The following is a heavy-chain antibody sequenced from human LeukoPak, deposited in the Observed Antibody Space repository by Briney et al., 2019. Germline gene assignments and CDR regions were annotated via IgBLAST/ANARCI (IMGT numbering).Heavy chain of an antibody. D-gene: IGHD3-22*01. V-gene: IGHV3-23*01. Sequence: PGGSLRLSCAASGFTFSSYAMSWVRQAPGKGLEWVSAISGSGGSTYYADSVKGRFTISRDNSKNTLYLQMNSLRAEDTAVYYCAKDEWSGDYDSSGYPLPLDYWGQGTLVTVSS. CDR3: AKDEWSGDYDSSGYPLPLDY. CDR1: GFTFSSYA. J-gene: IGHJ4*02. CDR2: ISGSGGST.